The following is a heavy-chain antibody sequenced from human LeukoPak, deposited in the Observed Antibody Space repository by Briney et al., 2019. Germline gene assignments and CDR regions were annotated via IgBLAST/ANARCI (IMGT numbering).Heavy chain of an antibody. CDR3: ARGRHLDTATFDENY. V-gene: IGHV1-8*01. CDR1: GYTFTSYD. D-gene: IGHD5-18*01. Sequence: GASVKVSCKASGYTFTSYDINWVRQATGQGLKWVGWISPNSGDPEYAQTFQGRVTMTRDTSISTAYMELSSLTSDDTAVYYCARGRHLDTATFDENYWGQGTLVTVSS. J-gene: IGHJ4*02. CDR2: ISPNSGDP.